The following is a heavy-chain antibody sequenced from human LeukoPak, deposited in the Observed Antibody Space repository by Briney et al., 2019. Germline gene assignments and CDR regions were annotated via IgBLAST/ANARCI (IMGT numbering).Heavy chain of an antibody. CDR3: ARVESYSATYYFDY. V-gene: IGHV7-4-1*02. CDR1: GYTFTSYA. D-gene: IGHD1-26*01. Sequence: ASVKISCKASGYTFTSYAMNWVRQAPGQGLEWMGWINTNTGNPTYAQGFTGRFVFSLDTSVSTAYLQISSLKAEDTAVYYCARVESYSATYYFDYWGQGTLVTVSS. J-gene: IGHJ4*02. CDR2: INTNTGNP.